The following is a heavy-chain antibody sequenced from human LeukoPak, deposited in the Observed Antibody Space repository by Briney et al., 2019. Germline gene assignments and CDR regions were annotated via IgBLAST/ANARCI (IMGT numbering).Heavy chain of an antibody. CDR3: ARVGPPYYYYYMDV. CDR1: GFTFSSYR. CDR2: IKQDGSEK. Sequence: GGSLRLSCAASGFTFSSYRMTWVRQAPGKGLEWVANIKQDGSEKYSVDSLKGRFTISRDNAKKLLYLQMNSLRVEDTAVYYCARVGPPYYYYYMDVWGKGTTVTVSS. J-gene: IGHJ6*03. V-gene: IGHV3-7*01.